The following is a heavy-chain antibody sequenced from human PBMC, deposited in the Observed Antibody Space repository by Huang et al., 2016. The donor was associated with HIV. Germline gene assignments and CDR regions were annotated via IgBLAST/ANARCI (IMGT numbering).Heavy chain of an antibody. CDR1: GYTFTSYY. Sequence: QVQLVQSGAEVKKPGASVKVSCKTSGYTFTSYYMHWVRQAPGQGLEWMGIINPRSGSTTYTQKFQGRVSMSRDTSTSTVYMELSSLRSEDTAVYCCARPQIHHSRAFDIWGQGTMVTVSS. CDR2: INPRSGST. D-gene: IGHD2-15*01. J-gene: IGHJ3*02. CDR3: ARPQIHHSRAFDI. V-gene: IGHV1-46*01.